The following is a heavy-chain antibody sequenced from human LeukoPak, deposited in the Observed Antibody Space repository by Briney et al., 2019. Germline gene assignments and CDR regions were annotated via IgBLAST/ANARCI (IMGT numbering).Heavy chain of an antibody. CDR2: MNPNSGKT. V-gene: IGHV1-8*01. Sequence: ASVKVSCKASGYTFTSYDINWVRQATGQGLEWMGWMNPNSGKTGYAQKFQGRVTMTRNTSISTAYMELSSLRSEDTAVYYCARGIFRRYCSSTSCYGYYYGMDVWGQGTTVTVSS. D-gene: IGHD2-2*01. CDR1: GYTFTSYD. CDR3: ARGIFRRYCSSTSCYGYYYGMDV. J-gene: IGHJ6*02.